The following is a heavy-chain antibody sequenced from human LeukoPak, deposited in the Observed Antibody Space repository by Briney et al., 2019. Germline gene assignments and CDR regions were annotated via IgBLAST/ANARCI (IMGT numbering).Heavy chain of an antibody. CDR2: IYYSGST. J-gene: IGHJ5*02. CDR3: ARVWRQLNWFDP. V-gene: IGHV4-39*07. CDR1: GGSISSSSYY. Sequence: PSETLSLTCTVSGGSISSSSYYWGWIRQPPGKGLEWIGSIYYSGSTYYNPSLKSRVTISVDTSKNQFSLKLSSVTAADTAVYYCARVWRQLNWFDPWGQGTLVTVSS. D-gene: IGHD3-10*01.